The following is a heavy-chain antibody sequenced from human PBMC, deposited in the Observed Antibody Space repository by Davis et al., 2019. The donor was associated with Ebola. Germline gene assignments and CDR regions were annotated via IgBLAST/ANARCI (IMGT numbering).Heavy chain of an antibody. CDR2: IYPSGTTK. D-gene: IGHD6-13*01. J-gene: IGHJ4*02. Sequence: ASVQVSCKASGDNHYIHWVRQAPRQGLEWMGAIYPSGTTKNYAQNFQGRLTMTNDTSTSTVYMEMIGLRSEDTAVYFCASALSSSPFYSWGQGTLVTVSS. CDR1: GDNHY. V-gene: IGHV1-46*03. CDR3: ASALSSSPFYS.